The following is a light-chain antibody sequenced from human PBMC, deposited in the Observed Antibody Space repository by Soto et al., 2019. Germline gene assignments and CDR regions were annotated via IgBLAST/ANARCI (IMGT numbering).Light chain of an antibody. V-gene: IGKV3-15*01. CDR1: QSVSVN. CDR3: QQYNDWPRT. J-gene: IGKJ1*01. CDR2: GVS. Sequence: EIVMTQSPGTLSVSPGERATLSCRASQSVSVNLAWYQQKPGQAPRLLIYGVSTRATGIPARFSGSESGTEFTLTISSLQSEDFAVYYCQQYNDWPRTFGQGTKVDIK.